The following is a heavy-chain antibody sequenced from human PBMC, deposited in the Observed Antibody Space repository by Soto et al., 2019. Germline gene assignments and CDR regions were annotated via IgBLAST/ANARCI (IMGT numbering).Heavy chain of an antibody. J-gene: IGHJ4*02. CDR3: AKGLGDFWSGYHTIPGD. Sequence: EVQLLESGGGFVQPGGSLRLSCAASGFTFSSYAMSWVRQAPGKGLEWVSAISGSGGSTYYADSVKGRFTISRDNSKNTLYLQRNSLRAEDTAVYYCAKGLGDFWSGYHTIPGDWGQGTLVTVSS. CDR1: GFTFSSYA. V-gene: IGHV3-23*01. CDR2: ISGSGGST. D-gene: IGHD3-3*01.